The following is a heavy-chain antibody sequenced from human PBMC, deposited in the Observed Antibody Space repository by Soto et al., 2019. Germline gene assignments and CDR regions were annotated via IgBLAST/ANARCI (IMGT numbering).Heavy chain of an antibody. Sequence: SETLSLTCAVSGGSISSYYWSWIRQPPGKGLEWIGYIYYSGSTNYNPSLKSRVTISVDTSKNQFSLKLSSVTAADTAVYYCASPYSSGWYRYWGQGTLVTVSS. J-gene: IGHJ4*02. D-gene: IGHD6-19*01. CDR1: GGSISSYY. CDR3: ASPYSSGWYRY. V-gene: IGHV4-59*08. CDR2: IYYSGST.